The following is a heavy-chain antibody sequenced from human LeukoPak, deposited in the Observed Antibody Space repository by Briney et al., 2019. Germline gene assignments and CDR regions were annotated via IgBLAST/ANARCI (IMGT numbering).Heavy chain of an antibody. J-gene: IGHJ5*02. CDR2: INHSGST. V-gene: IGHV4-34*01. CDR3: ARGAPDNWFDP. CDR1: GGSFSGYY. Sequence: SETLSLTCAVSGGSFSGYYWSWIRQPPGKGLEWIGEINHSGSTNYNPSLRSRVTISVDTSKNQFSLKLSSVTAADTAVYYCARGAPDNWFDPWGQGTLVTVSS.